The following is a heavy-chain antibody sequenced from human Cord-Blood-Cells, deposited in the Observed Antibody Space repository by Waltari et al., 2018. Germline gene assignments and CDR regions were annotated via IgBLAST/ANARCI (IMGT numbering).Heavy chain of an antibody. V-gene: IGHV4-39*01. Sequence: QLQLQESGPGLVKPSETLSLTCTVSGGSISSSSYYWGWICQPPGKGLEWIGSIYYSGSTYDNPSLKSRVTISVDTSKNQFSLKLSSVTAADTAVYYCARNYCSSTSCDAFDIWGQGTMVTVSS. J-gene: IGHJ3*02. D-gene: IGHD2-2*01. CDR1: GGSISSSSYY. CDR2: IYYSGST. CDR3: ARNYCSSTSCDAFDI.